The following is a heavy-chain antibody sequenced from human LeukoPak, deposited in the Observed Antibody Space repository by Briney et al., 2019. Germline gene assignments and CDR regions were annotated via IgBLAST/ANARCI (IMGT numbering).Heavy chain of an antibody. Sequence: GESLKISCKGSGYNFATYWIGWVRQMPGKGLELMGVIYPGDSDTRYSPSFQGQVTISADKSISTAYLQWSSLKASDTAMYYCARQIINGMDVWGQGTTVTVSS. CDR3: ARQIINGMDV. CDR1: GYNFATYW. V-gene: IGHV5-51*01. J-gene: IGHJ6*02. CDR2: IYPGDSDT. D-gene: IGHD3-10*01.